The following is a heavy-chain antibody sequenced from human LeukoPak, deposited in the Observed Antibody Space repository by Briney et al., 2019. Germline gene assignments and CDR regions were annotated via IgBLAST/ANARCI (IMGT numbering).Heavy chain of an antibody. CDR1: GFTFDDYA. CDR2: ISWNSNSI. CDR3: AKAPSFQLISPYFDY. Sequence: GGSLRLSCAASGFTFDDYAMHWVWQAPGKGLEWVSGISWNSNSIDYADSVKGRFTISRDNAKNSLYLQMNSLRAEDTALYYCAKAPSFQLISPYFDYWGQGTLVTVSS. V-gene: IGHV3-9*01. J-gene: IGHJ4*02. D-gene: IGHD2-2*01.